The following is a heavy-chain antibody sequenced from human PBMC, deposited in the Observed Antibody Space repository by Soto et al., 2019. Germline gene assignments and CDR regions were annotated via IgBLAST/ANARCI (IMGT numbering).Heavy chain of an antibody. V-gene: IGHV3-33*06. CDR2: IWYDGSNK. J-gene: IGHJ4*02. CDR1: GFTFSSYG. D-gene: IGHD3-10*01. CDR3: ANPALGFGENHDY. Sequence: SLRLSCAASGFTFSSYGMHWVRQAPGKGLEWVAVIWYDGSNKYYADSVKGRFTIPRDNSKNTLYLQMNSLRAEDTAVYYCANPALGFGENHDYWGQGTLVTVSS.